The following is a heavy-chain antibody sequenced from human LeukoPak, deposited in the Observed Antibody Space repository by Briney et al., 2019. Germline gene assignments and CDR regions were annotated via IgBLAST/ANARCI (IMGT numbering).Heavy chain of an antibody. CDR3: ARDLLSTSWTNDAFDI. V-gene: IGHV4-59*01. CDR2: IYYSGST. CDR1: GVSMGAYY. Sequence: SETLSLTCTVSGVSMGAYYWSWIRQPPGKGLEWIGYIYYSGSTNYNPSLKSRVTISVDTSKNQFSLKLSSVTAADTAVYYCARDLLSTSWTNDAFDIWGQGTMVTVSS. D-gene: IGHD2-2*01. J-gene: IGHJ3*02.